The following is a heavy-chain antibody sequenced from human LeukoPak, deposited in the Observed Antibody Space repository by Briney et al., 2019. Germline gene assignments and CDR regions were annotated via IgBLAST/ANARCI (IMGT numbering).Heavy chain of an antibody. V-gene: IGHV3-21*01. D-gene: IGHD3-10*01. Sequence: GGSLRLSCAASGFRFSTFGMNWVRQAPGKGLEFVSCITSTSSSIYYADSVKGRFTISRDYAKDSLCLEMNTLEAGDTAVYYCARAVSTYGLDSWGQGTLVTVSS. CDR3: ARAVSTYGLDS. J-gene: IGHJ4*02. CDR1: GFRFSTFG. CDR2: ITSTSSSI.